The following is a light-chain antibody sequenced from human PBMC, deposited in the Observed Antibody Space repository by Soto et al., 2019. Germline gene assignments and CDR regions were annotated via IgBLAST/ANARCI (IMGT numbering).Light chain of an antibody. J-gene: IGKJ1*01. CDR3: QQYYSYPRT. Sequence: AIRMTQSPSSXSASTGDRVTITCRASQGISSYLAWYQQKPGKAPKLLIYAASTLQSGVPSRFSGSGSGTDFTLTISCLQSEDFATYYCQQYYSYPRTFCQGTKVDIK. CDR2: AAS. CDR1: QGISSY. V-gene: IGKV1-8*01.